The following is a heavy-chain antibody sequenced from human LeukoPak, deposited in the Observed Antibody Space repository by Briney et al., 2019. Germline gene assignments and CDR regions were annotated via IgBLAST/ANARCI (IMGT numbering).Heavy chain of an antibody. J-gene: IGHJ5*02. CDR3: AREGRNWFDP. CDR1: GYTFTANY. CDR2: LNPNNGDT. V-gene: IGHV1-2*06. Sequence: ASVKVSCKASGYTFTANYMHWVRQAPGQGLEWMGRLNPNNGDTTYAQKFQGRVTMTRDTSISTAYMELSSLRSDDTAVYYCAREGRNWFDPWGQGTPVTVSS.